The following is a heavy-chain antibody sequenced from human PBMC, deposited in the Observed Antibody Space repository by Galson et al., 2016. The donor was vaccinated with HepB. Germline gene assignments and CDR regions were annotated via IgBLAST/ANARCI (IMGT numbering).Heavy chain of an antibody. V-gene: IGHV1-2*06. CDR2: INPNNGDT. D-gene: IGHD2-15*01. Sequence: SVKVSCKASGYSFTKYFMHWVRQAPGQGLEWMGLINPNNGDTNYPQKFQGRVTMTGDTSISTVYMEVSRLRFDDTAVYYCARGRYCSGGTCHNIVYWGQGTLVTVSS. CDR1: GYSFTKYF. CDR3: ARGRYCSGGTCHNIVY. J-gene: IGHJ4*02.